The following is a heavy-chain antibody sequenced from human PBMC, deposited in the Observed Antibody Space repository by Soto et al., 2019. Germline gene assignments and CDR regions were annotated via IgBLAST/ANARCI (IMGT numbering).Heavy chain of an antibody. Sequence: XEFVKSSFTGSGYSFGPYWIAWVRQMPGKGLECMGIFYPGDSETTSSPSFQGQVTFSADKSISTAYLQWSSLKASDTAMYYCARAGKGGSHFYGMDVWGQGTTVTVSS. D-gene: IGHD1-26*01. V-gene: IGHV5-51*01. CDR2: FYPGDSET. CDR3: ARAGKGGSHFYGMDV. J-gene: IGHJ6*02. CDR1: GYSFGPYW.